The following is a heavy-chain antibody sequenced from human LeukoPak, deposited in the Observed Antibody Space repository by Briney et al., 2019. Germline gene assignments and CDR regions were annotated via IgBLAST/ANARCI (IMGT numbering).Heavy chain of an antibody. CDR1: GYTFTSYD. Sequence: GPVKLSCAASGYTFTSYDINWVRQATGQGLGWMGWMDPNSGRTSYSQKFQGRVTITRTTSISTAYMQLSSLRSEDKAVYYCARGRGGYSSGWTDYWGQGTLVTASS. D-gene: IGHD6-19*01. J-gene: IGHJ4*02. CDR2: MDPNSGRT. V-gene: IGHV1-8*01. CDR3: ARGRGGYSSGWTDY.